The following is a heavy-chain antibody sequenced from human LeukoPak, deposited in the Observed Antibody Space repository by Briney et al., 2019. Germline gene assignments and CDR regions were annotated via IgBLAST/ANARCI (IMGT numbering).Heavy chain of an antibody. J-gene: IGHJ3*02. V-gene: IGHV3-11*01. Sequence: GGSLRLSCAASGFTFSDYYLSWIRQAPGKGLEWVSYISSSGSTIYYADSVKGRFTISRDNAKNSLYLQMNSLRAEDTAVYYCARSLPYYYDSSGYYGAFDIWGQGTMVTVSS. CDR1: GFTFSDYY. D-gene: IGHD3-22*01. CDR2: ISSSGSTI. CDR3: ARSLPYYYDSSGYYGAFDI.